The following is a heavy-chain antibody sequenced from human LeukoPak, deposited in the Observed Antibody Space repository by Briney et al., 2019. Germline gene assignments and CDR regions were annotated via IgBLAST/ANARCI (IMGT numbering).Heavy chain of an antibody. D-gene: IGHD6-19*01. CDR2: INHSGST. J-gene: IGHJ4*02. Sequence: SETLSLTCAVYGGSFSGYYWSWIRQPPGKGLEWIGEINHSGSTNYNPSLKSRVTISVDTSKNQFSLKLSPVTAADTAVYYCARPVSGSSGRYYNYWGQGTLVTVSS. V-gene: IGHV4-34*01. CDR3: ARPVSGSSGRYYNY. CDR1: GGSFSGYY.